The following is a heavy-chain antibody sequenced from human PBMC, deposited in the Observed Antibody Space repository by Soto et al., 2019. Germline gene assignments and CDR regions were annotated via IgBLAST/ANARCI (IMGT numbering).Heavy chain of an antibody. CDR2: IIPVFVTT. V-gene: IGHV1-69*12. Sequence: QVQLVQSGAEVKKPGSSVKVSCKASGGTFSTYVISWVRQAPGQGLEWMGGIIPVFVTTNYAQKFQGRVTITADAYTRTGYMELNSLRSEDTAVYYCARGRIAGAATDFYYYGMDVWGQGTSVTVSS. CDR3: ARGRIAGAATDFYYYGMDV. J-gene: IGHJ6*02. D-gene: IGHD1-26*01. CDR1: GGTFSTYV.